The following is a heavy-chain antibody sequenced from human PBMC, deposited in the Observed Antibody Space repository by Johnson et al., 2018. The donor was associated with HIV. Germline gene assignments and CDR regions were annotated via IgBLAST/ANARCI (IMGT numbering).Heavy chain of an antibody. V-gene: IGHV3-30-3*01. CDR3: AREVHIVVVSSFRWAFDI. D-gene: IGHD2-21*01. Sequence: QVQLVESGGGVVQPGRSLRLSCAASGFSLSDYAMHWVRQAPGKGLEWVAIISYDGGSKYYADSVKGRFTISRDNSKNTLYLQMNSLSAEDTAVYYCAREVHIVVVSSFRWAFDIWGQGTLVTVSS. J-gene: IGHJ3*02. CDR1: GFSLSDYA. CDR2: ISYDGGSK.